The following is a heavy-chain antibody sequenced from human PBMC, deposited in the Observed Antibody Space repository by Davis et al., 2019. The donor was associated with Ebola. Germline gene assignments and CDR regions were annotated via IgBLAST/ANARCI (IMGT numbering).Heavy chain of an antibody. Sequence: GESLKISCAGSGFTFSTYAMTWVRQAPGKGLEWVSRISGSGGDPHYADSVKGRFTISRDNSKNTLYLQMNSLRAEDTAVFYCAKRATVKVAGANYYNAMDVWGKGTTVTVPS. J-gene: IGHJ6*04. V-gene: IGHV3-23*01. CDR3: AKRATVKVAGANYYNAMDV. D-gene: IGHD6-19*01. CDR2: ISGSGGDP. CDR1: GFTFSTYA.